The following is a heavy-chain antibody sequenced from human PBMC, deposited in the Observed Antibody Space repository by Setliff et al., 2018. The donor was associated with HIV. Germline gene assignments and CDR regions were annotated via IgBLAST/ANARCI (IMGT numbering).Heavy chain of an antibody. CDR2: IHYSGST. D-gene: IGHD3-10*01. CDR1: GGSISSSY. V-gene: IGHV4-59*01. CDR3: ARGRDKYGPIDY. J-gene: IGHJ4*02. Sequence: SETLSLTCTVSGGSISSSYWTWTRQPPRKGLEWIGNIHYSGSTNYNPSLKSRVTISVDTSRSQFSLKLSSVTAADTAVYYCARGRDKYGPIDYWGQGTLVTVSS.